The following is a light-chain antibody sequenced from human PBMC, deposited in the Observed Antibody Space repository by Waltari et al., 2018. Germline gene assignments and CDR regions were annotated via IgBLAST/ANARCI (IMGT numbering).Light chain of an antibody. V-gene: IGKV3-15*01. J-gene: IGKJ2*01. Sequence: ETVMTQSPAALSVSPGERATLSCRARQTIRTHLAWSQHKPGQAPRLFIHGASTRAPGIPARFSGSGSGTEFPLTISSLQSEDSAVYSCQQYNNWPPGDTFGQGTRLEVK. CDR2: GAS. CDR1: QTIRTH. CDR3: QQYNNWPPGDT.